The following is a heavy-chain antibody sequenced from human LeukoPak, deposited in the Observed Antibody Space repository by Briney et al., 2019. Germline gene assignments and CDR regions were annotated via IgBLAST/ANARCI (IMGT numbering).Heavy chain of an antibody. Sequence: PGGSLRFSCAASGFTFSNYGMHWVRQAPGKGLKWVAFIQYDGRNKDYEDSVKGRFTISRDNSRNTLYLQMNSLRAEDTAVYYCAKDSHSYCTGASCYSHGRGFDYWGQGILVTVSS. CDR2: IQYDGRNK. J-gene: IGHJ4*02. D-gene: IGHD2-15*01. CDR3: AKDSHSYCTGASCYSHGRGFDY. V-gene: IGHV3-30*02. CDR1: GFTFSNYG.